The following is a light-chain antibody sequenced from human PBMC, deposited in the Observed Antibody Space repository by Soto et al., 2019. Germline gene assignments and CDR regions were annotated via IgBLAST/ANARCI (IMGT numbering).Light chain of an antibody. CDR1: SSDVGSYNL. J-gene: IGLJ2*01. CDR3: CSYAGNSTFS. V-gene: IGLV2-23*03. CDR2: EGS. Sequence: QSVLTQPASVSGSPGQSITISCTGTSSDVGSYNLVSWYQQHPGKAPKLMIYEGSKRPSGVSNRFSGSKSANTASLTISGLQAEDEADYYCCSYAGNSTFSFGGGTKLTVL.